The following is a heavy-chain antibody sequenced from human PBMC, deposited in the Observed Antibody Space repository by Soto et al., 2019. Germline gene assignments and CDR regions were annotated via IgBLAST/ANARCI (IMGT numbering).Heavy chain of an antibody. CDR3: SGRRYGGYLDY. CDR1: GDSINSYY. V-gene: IGHV4-59*08. D-gene: IGHD2-15*01. J-gene: IGHJ4*02. Sequence: QVHLQESGPGLLKPSETLSLTCIVSGDSINSYYLNWIRQPPGRGLEWIGYVYSSGSAIYNPSLMSRVTLSVDTSKNQFALNLRSVTAADTAVYFCSGRRYGGYLDYWGQGRPVTVSS. CDR2: VYSSGSA.